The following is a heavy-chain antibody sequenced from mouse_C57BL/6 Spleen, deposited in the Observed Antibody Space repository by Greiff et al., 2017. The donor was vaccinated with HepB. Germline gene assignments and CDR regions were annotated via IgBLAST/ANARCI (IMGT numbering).Heavy chain of an antibody. CDR1: GYTFTSYW. V-gene: IGHV1-69*01. D-gene: IGHD4-1*01. CDR2: IDPSDSYT. CDR3: ARKGTGTWYFDV. Sequence: QVQLQQPGAELVMPGASVKLSCKASGYTFTSYWMHWVKQRPGQGLEWIGEIDPSDSYTNYNQQFKGKSTLTVDKSSSTAYMQLSSLTSEDSAVYYCARKGTGTWYFDVWGTGTTVTVSS. J-gene: IGHJ1*03.